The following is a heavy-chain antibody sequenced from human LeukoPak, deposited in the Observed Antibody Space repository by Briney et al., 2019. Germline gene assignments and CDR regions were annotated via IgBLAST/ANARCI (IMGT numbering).Heavy chain of an antibody. D-gene: IGHD5-18*01. J-gene: IGHJ6*03. CDR3: AGHSSYSGYYMDV. CDR1: GYSFTSYW. CDR2: IYPGDSDT. Sequence: GESLKISSEGSGYSFTSYWIGWVRQMPGKGLEWMGIIYPGDSDTRYSPSFQGQVTISADKSISTAYLQWSSLKASDTAMYYCAGHSSYSGYYMDVWGKGTTVTVSS. V-gene: IGHV5-51*01.